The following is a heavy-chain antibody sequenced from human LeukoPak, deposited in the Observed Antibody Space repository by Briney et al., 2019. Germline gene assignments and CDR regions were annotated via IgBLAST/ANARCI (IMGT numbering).Heavy chain of an antibody. J-gene: IGHJ4*02. CDR2: IWYDGSNK. D-gene: IGHD2-2*01. V-gene: IGHV3-33*01. CDR3: ARDLEDIVVVPAAIPPDY. Sequence: GGSLRLSCAASGFTFSSYGMHWVRQAPGKGLEWVAVIWYDGSNKYYADSVKGRFTISRDNSKNTLYLQMNSLRAEDTAVYYCARDLEDIVVVPAAIPPDYWGQGTLVTVFS. CDR1: GFTFSSYG.